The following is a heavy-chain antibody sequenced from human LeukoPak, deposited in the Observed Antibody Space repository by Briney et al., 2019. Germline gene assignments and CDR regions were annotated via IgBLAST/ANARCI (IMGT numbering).Heavy chain of an antibody. V-gene: IGHV3-74*01. CDR1: GFTFSSYW. D-gene: IGHD6-19*01. CDR3: ARVQGSSSGWYEAGLDY. CDR2: INSDGSIT. J-gene: IGHJ4*02. Sequence: GGSLRLSCAASGFTFSSYWMYWVRQAPGKGLVWVSHINSDGSITSYADSVKGRFTISGDNAKNTLYLQMNSLIAEDTAVYYCARVQGSSSGWYEAGLDYWGQGTLVTVSS.